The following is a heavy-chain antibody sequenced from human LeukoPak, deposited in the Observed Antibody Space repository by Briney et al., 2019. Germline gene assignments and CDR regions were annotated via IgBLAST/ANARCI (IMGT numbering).Heavy chain of an antibody. CDR1: GGSISSYY. CDR3: ARGRTYYDTSGALAYSDY. Sequence: SETLSLTCTVSGGSISSYYWSWIRQPPGKGLEWIGYIFYSGSTNYNPSLKSRVTISVDTSKNQFSLKLSSVSAADTAVYYCARGRTYYDTSGALAYSDYWGQGTLVTVSS. V-gene: IGHV4-59*01. D-gene: IGHD3-22*01. CDR2: IFYSGST. J-gene: IGHJ4*02.